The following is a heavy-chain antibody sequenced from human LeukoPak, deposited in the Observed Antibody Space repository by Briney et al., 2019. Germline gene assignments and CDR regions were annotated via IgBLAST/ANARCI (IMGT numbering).Heavy chain of an antibody. CDR1: GGSISSYY. CDR3: ATSTVTTRGAFDI. Sequence: PSETLSLTCTVSGGSISSYYWSWIRQPPGKGREWIGYIYYSGSTNYNPSLKSRVAISVDTSKSQFSLKLSSVTAADTAVYYCATSTVTTRGAFDIWGQGTMVTVSS. D-gene: IGHD4-17*01. CDR2: IYYSGST. V-gene: IGHV4-59*08. J-gene: IGHJ3*02.